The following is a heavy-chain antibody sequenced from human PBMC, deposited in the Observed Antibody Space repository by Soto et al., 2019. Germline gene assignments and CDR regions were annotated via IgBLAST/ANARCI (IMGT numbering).Heavy chain of an antibody. CDR2: ISYDGSNK. Sequence: QVQLVESGGGVVQPGRSLRLSCAASGLTFSSYAMHWVRQAPGKGLEWVAVISYDGSNKYYADSVKGRFTISRDNSKNTLYLQMNSLRAEDTAVYYCASLDYYDSSGYPDYWGQGTLVTVSS. CDR1: GLTFSSYA. V-gene: IGHV3-30-3*01. D-gene: IGHD3-22*01. J-gene: IGHJ4*02. CDR3: ASLDYYDSSGYPDY.